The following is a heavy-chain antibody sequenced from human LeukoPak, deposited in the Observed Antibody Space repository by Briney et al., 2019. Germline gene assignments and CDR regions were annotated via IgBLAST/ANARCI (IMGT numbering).Heavy chain of an antibody. CDR3: AKDGASGWFGEGYFDY. CDR1: GFTFGSYG. V-gene: IGHV3-30*02. CDR2: IRYDGSNK. Sequence: GGSLRLSCAASGFTFGSYGMHWVRQAPGPGLEWVAFIRYDGSNKYYADSVKGRFTISRDNSKNTLYLQMNSLRAEDTAVYYCAKDGASGWFGEGYFDYWGQGTLVTVSS. D-gene: IGHD3-10*01. J-gene: IGHJ4*02.